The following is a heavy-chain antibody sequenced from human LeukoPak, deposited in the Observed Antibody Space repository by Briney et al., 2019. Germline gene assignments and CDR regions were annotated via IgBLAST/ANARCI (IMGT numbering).Heavy chain of an antibody. CDR1: GFSFSSYG. Sequence: PGGSLRLSCAASGFSFSSYGMHWVRQAPGKGLEWVAVISYDGSNKYYADSVKGRFTISRDNSRNTLFLQMNSLRAEDTAVYYCAEARTYYYDSSRYYFDYWGQGTLVTVSS. V-gene: IGHV3-30*18. CDR2: ISYDGSNK. J-gene: IGHJ4*02. D-gene: IGHD3-22*01. CDR3: AEARTYYYDSSRYYFDY.